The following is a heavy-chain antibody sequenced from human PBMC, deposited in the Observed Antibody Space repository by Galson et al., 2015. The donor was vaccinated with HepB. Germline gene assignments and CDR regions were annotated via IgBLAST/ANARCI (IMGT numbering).Heavy chain of an antibody. D-gene: IGHD6-19*01. J-gene: IGHJ4*02. V-gene: IGHV1-69*02. Sequence: SVKVSCKASGGTFSSYTISWVRQAPGQGLEWMGRIIPILGIANYAQKFQGRVTITADKSTSTAYMELSSLRSEDTAVYYCARSQQWLVCPDYWGQGTLVTVSS. CDR3: ARSQQWLVCPDY. CDR2: IIPILGIA. CDR1: GGTFSSYT.